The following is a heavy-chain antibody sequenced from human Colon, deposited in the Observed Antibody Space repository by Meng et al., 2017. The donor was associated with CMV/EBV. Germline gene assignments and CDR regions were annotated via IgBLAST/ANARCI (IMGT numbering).Heavy chain of an antibody. V-gene: IGHV4-34*12. D-gene: IGHD2-2*01. CDR3: ARATKPNCWEVLAY. J-gene: IGHJ4*02. CDR1: NGSFSVYF. Sequence: QEQLQQWGPGLLKPSDTYFLTCGVYNGSFSVYFWTWIRQPPGKGLEWIGEIFRDGSTKYNPSLQSRVTMSVDTSKNHFSLNLRSVTAADTAVYFCARATKPNCWEVLAYWGQVTLVTVSS. CDR2: IFRDGST.